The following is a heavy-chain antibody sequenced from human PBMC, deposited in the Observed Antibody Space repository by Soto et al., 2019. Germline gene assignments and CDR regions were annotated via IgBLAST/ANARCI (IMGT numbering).Heavy chain of an antibody. J-gene: IGHJ6*02. CDR1: GVTFNTSG. V-gene: IGHV3-30*03. Sequence: GGSLRLSCEVSGVTFNTSGMHWVRQAPGKGLEWLAVISYDGATQYYGDTVKGRFTISRDNSKNTLFLHMGRLRAEDTAMYYCATKARVTNYLYYGMDVWGLGTTVTVSS. D-gene: IGHD2-21*02. CDR3: ATKARVTNYLYYGMDV. CDR2: ISYDGATQ.